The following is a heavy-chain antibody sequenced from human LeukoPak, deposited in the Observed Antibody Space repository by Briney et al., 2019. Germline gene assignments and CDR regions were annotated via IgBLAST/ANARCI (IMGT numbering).Heavy chain of an antibody. D-gene: IGHD3-22*01. CDR1: GFTFSDNY. V-gene: IGHV3-11*01. CDR3: ARLARSYYDSSGYYYAVY. J-gene: IGHJ4*02. CDR2: ISSSGSTI. Sequence: KPGGSLRLSCAASGFTFSDNYMSWIRQAPGKGLEWVSYISSSGSTIYYADSVKGRFTISRDNAKNSLYLQMNSLRAEDTAVYYCARLARSYYDSSGYYYAVYWGQGTLVTVSS.